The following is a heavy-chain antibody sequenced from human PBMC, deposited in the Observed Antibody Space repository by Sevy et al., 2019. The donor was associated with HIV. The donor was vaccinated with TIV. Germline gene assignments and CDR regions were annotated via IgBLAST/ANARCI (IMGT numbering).Heavy chain of an antibody. CDR2: LYSTGST. J-gene: IGHJ2*01. D-gene: IGHD6-19*01. CDR1: GGSISSSSYY. CDR3: ATPHANGWYEGTGGYFDI. V-gene: IGHV4-39*01. Sequence: SETLSLTCSVSGGSISSSSYYWGWIRQPPGKGLEWIGSLYSTGSTSYNPSLRSRVTVSADTSKNQFSLKLDSVSAADTAVYYWATPHANGWYEGTGGYFDIWGRGTLVTVPS.